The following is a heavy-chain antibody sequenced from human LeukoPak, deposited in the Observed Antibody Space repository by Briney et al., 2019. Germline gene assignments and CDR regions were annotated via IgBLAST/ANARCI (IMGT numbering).Heavy chain of an antibody. D-gene: IGHD4-17*01. CDR2: INHSGST. CDR3: ASRTTVSPYYFDY. CDR1: GGSFSGYY. Sequence: SETLSLTCAVYGGSFSGYYWSWIRQPPGKGLEWIGEINHSGSTNYNPSLKSRVTISVDTSKNQFSLKLSSVTAADTAAYYCASRTTVSPYYFDYWGQGTLVTVSS. J-gene: IGHJ4*02. V-gene: IGHV4-34*01.